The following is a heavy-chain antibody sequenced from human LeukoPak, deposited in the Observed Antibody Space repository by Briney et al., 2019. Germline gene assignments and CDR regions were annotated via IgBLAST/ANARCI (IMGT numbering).Heavy chain of an antibody. Sequence: ASVKVSCTASGYTFTGYYMHWVRQAPGQGLEWMGWINPNSGGTNYAQKFQGRVTMTRDTSISTAYMELSRLRSDDTAVYYCARERFGELLYYMDVWGKGTTVTVSS. J-gene: IGHJ6*03. CDR1: GYTFTGYY. D-gene: IGHD3-10*01. V-gene: IGHV1-2*02. CDR2: INPNSGGT. CDR3: ARERFGELLYYMDV.